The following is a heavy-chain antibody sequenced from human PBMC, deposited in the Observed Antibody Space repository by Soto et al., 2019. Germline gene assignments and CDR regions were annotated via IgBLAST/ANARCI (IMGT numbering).Heavy chain of an antibody. V-gene: IGHV4-34*01. CDR3: ARGINMMVGLQEDAPDNYYFHS. Sequence: PSETLSLTCAVYGGSFSGYYWSLIRQPPGKGLEWIGEINHSGRTNQSPSLKSRVTVSVDTSKNQFSLKLKSVTAADTAVYYCARGINMMVGLQEDAPDNYYFHSWGQGTLVTVSS. CDR2: INHSGRT. J-gene: IGHJ4*02. CDR1: GGSFSGYY. D-gene: IGHD3-22*01.